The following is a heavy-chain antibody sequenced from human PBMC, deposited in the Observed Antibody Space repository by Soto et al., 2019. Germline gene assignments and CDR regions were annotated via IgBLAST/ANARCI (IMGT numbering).Heavy chain of an antibody. V-gene: IGHV1-18*01. CDR2: ISANNGST. CDR3: ARSPYSSGSYYPIDY. D-gene: IGHD3-22*01. J-gene: IGHJ4*02. Sequence: ASVKVSCKASGYTFTSYGISWVRQAPGQGLEWMGLISANNGSTNFAQKFQDRVTMTTDTSTNTVYMELSSLRSEDTAVYYCARSPYSSGSYYPIDYWGQGTLVTVS. CDR1: GYTFTSYG.